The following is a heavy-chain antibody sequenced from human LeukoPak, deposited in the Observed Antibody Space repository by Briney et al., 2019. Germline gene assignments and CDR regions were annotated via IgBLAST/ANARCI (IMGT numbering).Heavy chain of an antibody. Sequence: ASVKVSCKASGYTFTSYYMHWVRQAPGQGLEWMGMINPSGGSTTYAQKFQDRVTMTGDTSTSTVYMELSSLRSEDTAVYYCARDLFIATSGEGPGYWGQGTLVTVSS. J-gene: IGHJ4*02. D-gene: IGHD6-13*01. CDR2: INPSGGST. V-gene: IGHV1-46*01. CDR1: GYTFTSYY. CDR3: ARDLFIATSGEGPGY.